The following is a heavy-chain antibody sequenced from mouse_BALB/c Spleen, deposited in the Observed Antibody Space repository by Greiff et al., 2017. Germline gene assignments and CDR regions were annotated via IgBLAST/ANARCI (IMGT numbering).Heavy chain of an antibody. Sequence: EVKLVESGGDLVKPGGSLKLSCAASGFTFSSYGMSWVRQTPDKRLEWVATISSGGSYTYYPDSVKGRFTISRDNAKNTLYLQMSSLKSEDTAMYYCAREFITTAPAMDYWGQGTSVTVSS. D-gene: IGHD1-2*01. CDR2: ISSGGSYT. CDR1: GFTFSSYG. CDR3: AREFITTAPAMDY. J-gene: IGHJ4*01. V-gene: IGHV5-6*01.